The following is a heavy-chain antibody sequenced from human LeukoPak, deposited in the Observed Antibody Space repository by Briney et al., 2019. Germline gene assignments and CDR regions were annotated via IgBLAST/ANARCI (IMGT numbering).Heavy chain of an antibody. D-gene: IGHD3-22*01. CDR1: GGSFSGYY. Sequence: SETLSLTCAVYGGSFSGYYWSWIRQPPGKGLECIGNIYYSGSTYYNPSLKSRVTISVDTSKNQFSLKLTSVTAADTAVYYCARRRNGYYADGYYYYMDVWGKGTTVTVSS. V-gene: IGHV4-34*01. J-gene: IGHJ6*03. CDR3: ARRRNGYYADGYYYYMDV. CDR2: IYYSGST.